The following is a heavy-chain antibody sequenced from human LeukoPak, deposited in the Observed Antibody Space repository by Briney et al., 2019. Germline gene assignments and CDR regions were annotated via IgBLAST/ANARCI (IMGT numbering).Heavy chain of an antibody. CDR2: IKPDGSVK. V-gene: IGHV3-7*01. J-gene: IGHJ4*02. CDR3: ARDQPDPAGTGPRFDY. D-gene: IGHD1-1*01. Sequence: GGPLRLSCVASGITFSSSWMSWVRQAPGKGLEWVANIKPDGSVKYYADSVKGRFTISRDNAENTLYLQMNSLRTEDTAVYYCARDQPDPAGTGPRFDYWGQGSQVTVSS. CDR1: GITFSSSW.